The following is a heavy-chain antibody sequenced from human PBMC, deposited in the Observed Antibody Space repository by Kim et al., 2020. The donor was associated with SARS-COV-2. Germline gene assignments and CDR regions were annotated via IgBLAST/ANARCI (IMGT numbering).Heavy chain of an antibody. CDR2: ISSSSSTI. D-gene: IGHD3-10*01. J-gene: IGHJ3*02. CDR3: AREGPITMVRGVIVHDAFDI. CDR1: GFTFSSYS. V-gene: IGHV3-48*02. Sequence: GGSLRLSCAASGFTFSSYSMNWVRQAPGKGLEWVSYISSSSSTIYYADSVKGRFTISRDNAKNSLYLQMNSLRDEDTAVYYCAREGPITMVRGVIVHDAFDIWGQGTMVTVSS.